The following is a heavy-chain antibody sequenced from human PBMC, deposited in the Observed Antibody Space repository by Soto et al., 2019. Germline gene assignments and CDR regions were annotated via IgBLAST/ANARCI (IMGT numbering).Heavy chain of an antibody. J-gene: IGHJ6*02. Sequence: GSLRLSCAASGFTLRSYAMSWVRQAPGKGLEWVSAMSGSGGSTYYADAVEGRFTISRDNSNNTLYLQMDSLRDEDTAVYYCAKAVVPAAPPKFPLDVWGQGTTVTVSS. V-gene: IGHV3-23*01. CDR3: AKAVVPAAPPKFPLDV. CDR1: GFTLRSYA. D-gene: IGHD2-2*01. CDR2: MSGSGGST.